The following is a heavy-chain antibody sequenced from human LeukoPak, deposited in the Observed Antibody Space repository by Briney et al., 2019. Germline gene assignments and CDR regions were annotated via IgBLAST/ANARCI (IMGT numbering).Heavy chain of an antibody. V-gene: IGHV1-46*01. J-gene: IGHJ5*02. CDR2: INPSGGST. CDR1: GYIFTSYF. CDR3: ARDRSRTLLRYFDWPLNNWFDP. Sequence: ASVKVSCKASGYIFTSYFMHWVRQAPGQGLEWMGLINPSGGSTRYAQKFQGRVTMTRDMSTSTVYMELSSLRSEDTAVYYCARDRSRTLLRYFDWPLNNWFDPWGQGTLVTVSS. D-gene: IGHD3-9*01.